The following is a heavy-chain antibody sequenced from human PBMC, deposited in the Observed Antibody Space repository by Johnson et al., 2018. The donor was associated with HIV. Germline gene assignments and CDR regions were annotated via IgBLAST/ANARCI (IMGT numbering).Heavy chain of an antibody. V-gene: IGHV3-30*02. D-gene: IGHD4-23*01. J-gene: IGHJ3*02. CDR2: IRYDGSNK. CDR1: GFTFSSYG. Sequence: QEQLVESGGGVVQPGGSLRLSCAASGFTFSSYGMHWVRQAPGKGLEWVAFIRYDGSNKYYADSVKGRFTISRDNSKNTLYLQMNSLRAEDTAVYYCAKVRFGGNSLGAFDIWGQGTMVTVSS. CDR3: AKVRFGGNSLGAFDI.